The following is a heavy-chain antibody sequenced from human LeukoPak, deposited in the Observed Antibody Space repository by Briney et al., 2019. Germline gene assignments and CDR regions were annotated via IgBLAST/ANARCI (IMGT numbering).Heavy chain of an antibody. Sequence: ASVKVSCKASGYTFTSYGISWVRQAPGQGLEWMGWISAYNGNTNYAQKLQGRVTMTTDTSTSTAYMELRSLRSDDTAVYYCATVPIAVAGTAHFDYWGQGTLVTVSS. D-gene: IGHD6-19*01. J-gene: IGHJ4*02. CDR3: ATVPIAVAGTAHFDY. CDR2: ISAYNGNT. V-gene: IGHV1-18*01. CDR1: GYTFTSYG.